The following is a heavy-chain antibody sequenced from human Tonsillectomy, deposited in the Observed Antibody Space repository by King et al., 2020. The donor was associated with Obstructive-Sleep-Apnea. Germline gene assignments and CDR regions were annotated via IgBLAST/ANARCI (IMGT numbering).Heavy chain of an antibody. CDR1: GFTFSDYY. Sequence: QLVQSGGGLVKPGGSLRLSCAASGFTFSDYYMSWIRQAPGKGLEWVSYISSSGSTIYYADSVKGRFTISRDNAKNSLYLQMNSLKAEDTAGYYCARGGSHYYGSGSYSLFDYWGQGTLVTVSS. CDR3: ARGGSHYYGSGSYSLFDY. J-gene: IGHJ4*02. V-gene: IGHV3-11*01. D-gene: IGHD3-10*01. CDR2: ISSSGSTI.